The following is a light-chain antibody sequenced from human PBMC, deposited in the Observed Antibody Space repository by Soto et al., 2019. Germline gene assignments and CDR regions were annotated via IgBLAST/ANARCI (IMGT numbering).Light chain of an antibody. J-gene: IGKJ2*01. CDR1: QSISSY. CDR2: AAS. V-gene: IGKV1-39*01. Sequence: IQMTHSPSSLSPSVGETVTITCRASQSISSYLNWYQQKPGKATKILIYAASSLQSGVPSRFSVSGSGTDFTLTISSLQPEDFATYYCQQSYTTPYTFGQGTKLEIK. CDR3: QQSYTTPYT.